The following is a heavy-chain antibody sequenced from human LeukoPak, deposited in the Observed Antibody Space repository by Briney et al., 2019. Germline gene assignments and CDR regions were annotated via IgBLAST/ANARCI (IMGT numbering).Heavy chain of an antibody. CDR2: ISSSSSYI. D-gene: IGHD3-22*01. V-gene: IGHV3-21*01. J-gene: IGHJ6*02. Sequence: GGSLRLSCAASGVTFSSYSMNWVRQAPGKGLEWVSSISSSSSYIYYADSVKGRFTISRDNAKNSLYLQMNSLRAEDTAVYYCARDTGGYYDSSGYYYDYYYGMDVWGQGTTVTVSS. CDR3: ARDTGGYYDSSGYYYDYYYGMDV. CDR1: GVTFSSYS.